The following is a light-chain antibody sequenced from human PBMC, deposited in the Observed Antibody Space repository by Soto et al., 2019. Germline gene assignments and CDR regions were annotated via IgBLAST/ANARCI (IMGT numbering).Light chain of an antibody. V-gene: IGKV1-12*01. J-gene: IGKJ1*01. CDR3: LQVKSFPRT. Sequence: DIQMTQSPSSVSASVGDRVTITCRASQDINNRLAWFQQRPGRAPKYLIQAASILQSGFPSRFSGRGSGTDFPLTINSLQPEDLATYYCLQVKSFPRTFGQGTKVELK. CDR2: AAS. CDR1: QDINNR.